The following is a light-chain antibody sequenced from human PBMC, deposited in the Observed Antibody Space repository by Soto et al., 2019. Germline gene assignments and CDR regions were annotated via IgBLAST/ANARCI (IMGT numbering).Light chain of an antibody. CDR1: SSDIGGHNY. CDR2: DVN. V-gene: IGLV2-14*01. CDR3: SSYTSGSTLEV. J-gene: IGLJ2*01. Sequence: QSVLTQPASVSGSPGQSITISCTGTSSDIGGHNYVSWYQQYSGKAPKLMIYDVNSRPSGVSNLFSGSKSGNTASLTISVLQAEDEAYYDCSSYTSGSTLEVFGGGTKLTVL.